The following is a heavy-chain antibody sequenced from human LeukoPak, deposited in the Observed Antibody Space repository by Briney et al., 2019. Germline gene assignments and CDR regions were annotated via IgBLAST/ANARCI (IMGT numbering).Heavy chain of an antibody. J-gene: IGHJ4*02. CDR2: ISAYNGNT. CDR1: GYTFTSYG. Sequence: ASVKVSCKASGYTFTSYGISWVRQAPGQGLEWMGWISAYNGNTNYAQKLRGRVTMTTDTSTSTAYMELRSLRSDDTAVYYCARGFRLAAATLYYFDYWGQGTLVTVSS. D-gene: IGHD6-13*01. V-gene: IGHV1-18*01. CDR3: ARGFRLAAATLYYFDY.